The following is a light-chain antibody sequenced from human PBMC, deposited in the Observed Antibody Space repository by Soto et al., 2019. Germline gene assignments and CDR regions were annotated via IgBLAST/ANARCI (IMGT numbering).Light chain of an antibody. Sequence: DIQMTQSPSSLSASVGDRVTITCRASQRISNSLNWYQQKPGKAPDLLIYAASNLQSGVPSRFSGSGSGTDFNLTLSSLQPEDVATYYCQQSSSSPQMYTFGQGTKLEIK. V-gene: IGKV1-39*01. CDR1: QRISNS. J-gene: IGKJ2*01. CDR3: QQSSSSPQMYT. CDR2: AAS.